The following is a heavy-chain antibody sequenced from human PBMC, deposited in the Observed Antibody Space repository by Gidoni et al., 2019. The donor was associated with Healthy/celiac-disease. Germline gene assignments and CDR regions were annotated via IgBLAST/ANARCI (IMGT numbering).Heavy chain of an antibody. D-gene: IGHD3-10*01. V-gene: IGHV3-23*01. Sequence: EVQLLESGGGLVQPGGSLRLSCAASGFTFSSYAMSWVRQAPGKGLEWVSAISGSGGSTYYADSVKGRLTISRDNSKNTLYLQMNSLRAEETAVYYCAKSSSDYGSGSYPSDYWGQGTLVTVSS. CDR3: AKSSSDYGSGSYPSDY. J-gene: IGHJ4*02. CDR1: GFTFSSYA. CDR2: ISGSGGST.